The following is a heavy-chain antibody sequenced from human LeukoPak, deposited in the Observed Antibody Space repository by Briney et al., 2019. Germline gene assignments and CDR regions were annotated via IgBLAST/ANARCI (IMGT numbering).Heavy chain of an antibody. Sequence: GGSLRLSCAASGFSFGSYGIHWVRQAPGKGLEWVAVISHEGSSQYYGDSVKGRFTISRDNSKNMVYLQMNSLRTEDTAVYYCARTREQWQVLDYWAREPWSPSPQ. CDR2: ISHEGSSQ. V-gene: IGHV3-30*03. CDR1: GFSFGSYG. CDR3: ARTREQWQVLDY. D-gene: IGHD6-19*01. J-gene: IGHJ4*02.